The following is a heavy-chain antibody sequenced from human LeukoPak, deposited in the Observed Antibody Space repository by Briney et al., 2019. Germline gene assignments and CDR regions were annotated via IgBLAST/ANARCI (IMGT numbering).Heavy chain of an antibody. V-gene: IGHV3-74*01. CDR2: INSDGTIT. J-gene: IGHJ4*02. CDR3: ARPGVGFDY. CDR1: GFTFTSYW. Sequence: PGGSLRLSCAASGFTFTSYWMHWVRQAPGKGLVWLSRINSDGTITSYADSLEGRFTISRDNAKNTVYLQMNSLRAEDTAVYYYARPGVGFDYWGQGALVTVSS.